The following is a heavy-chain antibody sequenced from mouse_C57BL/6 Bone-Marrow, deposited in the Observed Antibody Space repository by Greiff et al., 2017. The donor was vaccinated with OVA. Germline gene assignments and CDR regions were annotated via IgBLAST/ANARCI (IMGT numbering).Heavy chain of an antibody. CDR1: GYTFTDYE. V-gene: IGHV1-15*01. CDR2: IDPETGGT. CDR3: TKGRTGGY. Sequence: VQLQQSGAELVRPGASVTLSCKASGYTFTDYEMHWVKQTPVHGLEWIGAIDPETGGTAYNQKFKGKAILTADKSSSKAYMELRSLTSEDSAVYYCTKGRTGGYWGQGTTLTVSS. J-gene: IGHJ2*01.